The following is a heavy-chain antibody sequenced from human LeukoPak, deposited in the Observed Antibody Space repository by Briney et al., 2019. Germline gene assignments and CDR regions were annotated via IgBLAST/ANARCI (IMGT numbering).Heavy chain of an antibody. CDR3: AKEIYYDSTGPQY. J-gene: IGHJ4*02. V-gene: IGHV3-48*03. Sequence: GGSLRLSCAASGFTFSSYEMNWVRQAPGKGLEWVSYISGSGSNIYYADSVKGRFTISRDNSKNTLYLQMNSLRAEDTAVYHCAKEIYYDSTGPQYWGQGTLVTVSS. D-gene: IGHD3-22*01. CDR1: GFTFSSYE. CDR2: ISGSGSNI.